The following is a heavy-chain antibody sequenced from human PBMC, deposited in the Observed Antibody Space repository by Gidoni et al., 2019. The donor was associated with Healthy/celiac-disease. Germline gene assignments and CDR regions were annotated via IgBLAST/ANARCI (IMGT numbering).Heavy chain of an antibody. D-gene: IGHD5-18*01. V-gene: IGHV3-33*01. CDR2: IWYDGSNK. CDR3: ARDSEEGSYGSIDFSVDY. J-gene: IGHJ4*02. Sequence: QVQLVESGGGVVQPGRSLRLSCAASGFTFSSYGMHWVRQAPGKGLEWVAVIWYDGSNKYYADSVKGRFTISRDNSKNTLYLQMNSLRAEDTAVYYCARDSEEGSYGSIDFSVDYWGQGTLVTVSS. CDR1: GFTFSSYG.